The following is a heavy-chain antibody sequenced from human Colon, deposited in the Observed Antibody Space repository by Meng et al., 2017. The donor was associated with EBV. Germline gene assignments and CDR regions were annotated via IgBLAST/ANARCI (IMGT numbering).Heavy chain of an antibody. Sequence: QVQLQGSGPGLVKPSGTLSLTCAVSGGSLSSRNLWSWVRQPPGKGLEWIGEIYHSGSTNYNPSLKSRVTISVDESKNQFSLRLSSVTAADTAVYYCARVGAYCGGDCYHPRWGQGTLVTVSS. CDR2: IYHSGST. J-gene: IGHJ4*02. D-gene: IGHD2-21*02. V-gene: IGHV4-4*02. CDR3: ARVGAYCGGDCYHPR. CDR1: GGSLSSRNL.